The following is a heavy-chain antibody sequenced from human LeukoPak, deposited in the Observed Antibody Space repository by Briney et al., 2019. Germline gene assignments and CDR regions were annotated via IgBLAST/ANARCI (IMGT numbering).Heavy chain of an antibody. Sequence: AGSLRLSCAASGFTFSSYAMSWVRQAPGKGLEWVSAIGDSGGSTYDADSVKGRFTISRDNSKNTLYLQMNSLRAEDTAVYYCAKDTSIGRYCTNGVCSPFAYWSQGTLVTVSS. V-gene: IGHV3-23*01. J-gene: IGHJ4*02. CDR1: GFTFSSYA. D-gene: IGHD2-8*01. CDR3: AKDTSIGRYCTNGVCSPFAY. CDR2: IGDSGGST.